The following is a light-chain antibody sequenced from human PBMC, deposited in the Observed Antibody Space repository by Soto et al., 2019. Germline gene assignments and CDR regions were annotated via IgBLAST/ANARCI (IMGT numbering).Light chain of an antibody. CDR2: GAS. V-gene: IGKV3-15*01. CDR1: QSINAH. Sequence: EVVMTQSPATLSVSPGERVTLSCRASQSINAHLAWYQQKPGQAPRLLIHGASTRATGIPARFSGSGFGTEFLLTISSLQSEDVAVYYCQQYNTWLWTFGQGTKVEIQ. CDR3: QQYNTWLWT. J-gene: IGKJ1*01.